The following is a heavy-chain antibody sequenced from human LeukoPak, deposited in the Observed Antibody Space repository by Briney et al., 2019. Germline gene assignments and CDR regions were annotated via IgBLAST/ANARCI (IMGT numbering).Heavy chain of an antibody. D-gene: IGHD3-22*01. V-gene: IGHV1-18*01. J-gene: IGHJ4*02. CDR3: AREYYDSSGYYWRIFDY. CDR1: GYTFTSYG. CDR2: ISAYNGNT. Sequence: ASVKVSCKASGYTFTSYGISWVRQAPGQGLEWMGWISAYNGNTNYAQKLQGRVTMTTDTSTSTAYMELRSLRSDDTAAYCCAREYYDSSGYYWRIFDYWGQGTLVTVSS.